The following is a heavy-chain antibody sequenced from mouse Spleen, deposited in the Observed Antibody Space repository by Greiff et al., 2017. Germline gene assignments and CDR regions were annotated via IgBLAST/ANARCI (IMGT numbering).Heavy chain of an antibody. D-gene: IGHD1-1*01. CDR1: GYTFTSYW. Sequence: QVQLQQPGAELVKPGASVKLSCKASGYTFTSYWMQWVKQRPGQGLEWIGEIDPSDSYTNYNQKFKGKATLTVDTSSSTAYMQLSSLTSEDSAVYYCASRNYYGSRRYWYFDVWGTGTTVTVSS. CDR2: IDPSDSYT. CDR3: ASRNYYGSRRYWYFDV. V-gene: IGHV1-50*01. J-gene: IGHJ1*03.